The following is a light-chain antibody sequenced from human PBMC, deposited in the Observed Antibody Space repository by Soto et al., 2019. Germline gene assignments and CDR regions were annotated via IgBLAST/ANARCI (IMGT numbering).Light chain of an antibody. Sequence: DIQMTQSPSPLSASIGDRVAITCRASDNIGPWVAWYQQKPGKAPKLLIYKASTLETGARSRFAGSGSGTGFTLPITRLQPDDFATYYCQHYNSYSRTFGQGTKVEV. J-gene: IGKJ1*01. CDR1: DNIGPW. V-gene: IGKV1-5*03. CDR2: KAS. CDR3: QHYNSYSRT.